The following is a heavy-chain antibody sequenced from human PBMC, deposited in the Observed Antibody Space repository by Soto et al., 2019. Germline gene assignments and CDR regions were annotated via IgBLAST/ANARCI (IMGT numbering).Heavy chain of an antibody. CDR1: GFTFSSYG. D-gene: IGHD2-15*01. CDR2: IWYDGSNK. Sequence: ESGGGVVQPGRSLRLSCAASGFTFSSYGMHWVRQAPGKGLEWVAVIWYDGSNKYYADSVKGRFTISRDNSKNTLYLQMNRHRAEDTAAYYCERGGAIVVVVAAAPLDYWGQGTLVTVSS. J-gene: IGHJ4*02. CDR3: ERGGAIVVVVAAAPLDY. V-gene: IGHV3-33*01.